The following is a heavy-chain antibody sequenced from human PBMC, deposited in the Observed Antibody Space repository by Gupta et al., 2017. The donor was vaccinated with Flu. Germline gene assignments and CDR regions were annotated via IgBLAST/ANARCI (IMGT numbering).Heavy chain of an antibody. D-gene: IGHD6-6*01. V-gene: IGHV1-2*02. CDR2: INPNSGGT. CDR1: GITLSGDN. J-gene: IGHJ4*02. CDR3: ARDLEYSSSSLARTDY. Sequence: QVQLVQSGAEVQKPGSSEKVYCKAAGITLSGDNVHWVRQAPGQGLEWMGWINPNSGGTNYAQKFQGRVTMARDTSISTAYMELSRLRSDDTAVYYCARDLEYSSSSLARTDYWGQRTLVTVSS.